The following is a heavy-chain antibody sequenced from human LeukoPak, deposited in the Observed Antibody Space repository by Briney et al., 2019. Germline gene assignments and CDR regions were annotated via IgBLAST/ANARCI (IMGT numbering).Heavy chain of an antibody. CDR3: AKTYTAMNWFDP. V-gene: IGHV4-34*01. CDR1: GGSFSGYY. CDR2: INHSGST. D-gene: IGHD5-18*01. J-gene: IGHJ5*02. Sequence: SETLSLTCAVYGGSFSGYYWSRIRQPPGKGLEWIGEINHSGSTNYNPSLKSRVTISVDTSKNQFSLKLSSVTAADTAVYYCAKTYTAMNWFDPWGQGTLVTVSS.